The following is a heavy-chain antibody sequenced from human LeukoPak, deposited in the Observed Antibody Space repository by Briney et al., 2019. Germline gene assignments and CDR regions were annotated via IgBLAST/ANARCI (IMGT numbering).Heavy chain of an antibody. CDR3: ASRQGDLIAARPVDY. CDR2: IYYSGST. CDR1: GGSISSSSYY. V-gene: IGHV4-39*07. Sequence: SETLSLTCTVSGGSISSSSYYWGWIRQPPGKGLEWIGSIYYSGSTYYNPSLKSRVTISVDTSKKQFSVKLSSVTAADTAVYYCASRQGDLIAARPVDYWGQGTLVTVSS. D-gene: IGHD6-6*01. J-gene: IGHJ4*02.